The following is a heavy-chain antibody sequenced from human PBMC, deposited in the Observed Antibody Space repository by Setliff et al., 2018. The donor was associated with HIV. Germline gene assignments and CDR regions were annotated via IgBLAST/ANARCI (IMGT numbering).Heavy chain of an antibody. CDR3: ARYSPRGYTLTGPY. CDR2: IYYSGST. CDR1: GASLSGYY. Sequence: PSETLSLTCAVYGASLSGYYWSWIRQPPGKGLEWIGSIYYSGSTYYNPSLKSRVTISVDTSKNQFSLKLTSVTAADTAVYYCARYSPRGYTLTGPYWGQGTLVTVSS. V-gene: IGHV4-34*01. D-gene: IGHD6-25*01. J-gene: IGHJ4*02.